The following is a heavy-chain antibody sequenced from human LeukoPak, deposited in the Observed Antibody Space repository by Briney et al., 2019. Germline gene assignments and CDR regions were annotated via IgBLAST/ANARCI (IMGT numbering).Heavy chain of an antibody. CDR3: VTGYYDYVWGSYYFDY. V-gene: IGHV3-23*01. J-gene: IGHJ4*02. CDR2: MSGSGGST. D-gene: IGHD3-16*01. Sequence: TGGSLRLSCAASGFTFSSYAMSWVRQAPGKGLEWVSAMSGSGGSTYYADSVKGRFTISRDNSRDTLYLQMNSLRAEDTAVYYCVTGYYDYVWGSYYFDYWGQGTLVTVSS. CDR1: GFTFSSYA.